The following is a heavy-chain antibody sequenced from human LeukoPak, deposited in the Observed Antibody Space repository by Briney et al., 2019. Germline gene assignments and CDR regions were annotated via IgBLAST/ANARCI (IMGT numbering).Heavy chain of an antibody. CDR1: EYTFTGYY. D-gene: IGHD3-9*01. CDR3: ARLEGTGYRGGWFDP. Sequence: GASVKVSCKASEYTFTGYYMNWVRQAPGQGLEWMGWINPNSGDTIYAQKFQGRVTMTRDTSISTASLELRSLTSDDTAVYYCARLEGTGYRGGWFDPWGQGSLVTVSS. J-gene: IGHJ5*02. CDR2: INPNSGDT. V-gene: IGHV1-2*02.